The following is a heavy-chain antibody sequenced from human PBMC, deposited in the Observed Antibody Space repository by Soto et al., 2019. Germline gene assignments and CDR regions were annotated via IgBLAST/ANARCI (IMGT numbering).Heavy chain of an antibody. J-gene: IGHJ5*02. CDR2: FDPEDGET. Sequence: ASVKFSCKVSGYTLTELSMHWLRQAPGKGLEWMGVFDPEDGETIYAQKFQGRVTMTEDTSTDTAYMELSSLRSEDTAVYYCATDRVAAAGTFWFDPWAREPWSPSPQ. CDR3: ATDRVAAAGTFWFDP. V-gene: IGHV1-24*01. CDR1: GYTLTELS. D-gene: IGHD6-13*01.